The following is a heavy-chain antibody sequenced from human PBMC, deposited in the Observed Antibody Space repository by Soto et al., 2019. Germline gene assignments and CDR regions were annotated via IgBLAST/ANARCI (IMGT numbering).Heavy chain of an antibody. Sequence: PSETLSLTCTVSGGSISSYYWSWIRQPPGKGLEWIGYIYYSGSTNYNPSLKSRVTISVNTSENQFSLKLSSVTAADTAVYYCARHIALSGSFPFDYWGQGTRVTVSS. D-gene: IGHD3-3*01. CDR1: GGSISSYY. CDR3: ARHIALSGSFPFDY. CDR2: IYYSGST. J-gene: IGHJ4*02. V-gene: IGHV4-59*08.